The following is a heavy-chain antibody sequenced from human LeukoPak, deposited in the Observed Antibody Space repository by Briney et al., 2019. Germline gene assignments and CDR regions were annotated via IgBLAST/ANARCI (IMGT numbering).Heavy chain of an antibody. J-gene: IGHJ3*02. CDR1: GYIFNRYG. CDR3: ARDEIYCSRTTCHDASDI. Sequence: GASVKVSCKASGYIFNRYGIIWVRQAPGQGLEWMGWISTDSGNTNYAQKLQGRLTMTTETSTSTAYMELRSLRSDDTAVYYCARDEIYCSRTTCHDASDIWGQGTMVTVSS. D-gene: IGHD2-2*01. V-gene: IGHV1-18*01. CDR2: ISTDSGNT.